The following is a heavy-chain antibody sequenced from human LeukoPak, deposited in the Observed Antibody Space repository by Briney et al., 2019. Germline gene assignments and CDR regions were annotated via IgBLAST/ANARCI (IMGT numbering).Heavy chain of an antibody. D-gene: IGHD3-22*01. CDR1: GFTFSSYW. CDR3: AGRSTYYYDSSGYY. CDR2: IKQDGSEK. V-gene: IGHV3-7*01. J-gene: IGHJ4*02. Sequence: QSGGSLRVSCAASGFTFSSYWKSWVRQAPGKGLEWVANIKQDGSEKYYVDSVKGRFTISRDNAKNSLYLQMNSLRAEDTAVYYCAGRSTYYYDSSGYYWGQGTLVTVSS.